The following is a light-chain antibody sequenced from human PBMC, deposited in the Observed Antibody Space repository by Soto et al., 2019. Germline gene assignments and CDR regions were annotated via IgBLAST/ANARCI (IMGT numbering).Light chain of an antibody. V-gene: IGLV2-14*01. CDR2: EVT. CDR1: SSDVGGYNF. J-gene: IGLJ2*01. Sequence: QSALTQPASVSGSPGQSLTISCTGTSSDVGGYNFVSWYQQHPGKAPKLMIYEVTNWPSGVSNRFSGSKSGNTASLTISGLQAEDEADYYCTSYTSNNTVIFGGGTKLTVL. CDR3: TSYTSNNTVI.